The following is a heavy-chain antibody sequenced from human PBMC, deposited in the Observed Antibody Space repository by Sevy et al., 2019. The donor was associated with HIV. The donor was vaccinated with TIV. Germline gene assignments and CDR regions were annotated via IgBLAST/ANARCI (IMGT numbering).Heavy chain of an antibody. J-gene: IGHJ5*02. D-gene: IGHD2-15*01. CDR2: FDSQDGET. CDR3: ATVGLRYYSGSSSYQGDWFDP. V-gene: IGHV1-24*01. CDR1: GYTLTKLS. Sequence: ASVKVSCKVSGYTLTKLSIHWVRQAPGKGLEWMGDFDSQDGETIYSQRFQGRVTMTVDTPTETAYMDLSSLTSEDTAVYYCATVGLRYYSGSSSYQGDWFDPWGQGTLVTVSS.